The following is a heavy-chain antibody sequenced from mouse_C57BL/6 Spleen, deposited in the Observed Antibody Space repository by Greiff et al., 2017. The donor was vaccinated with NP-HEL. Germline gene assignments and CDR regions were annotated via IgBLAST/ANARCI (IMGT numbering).Heavy chain of an antibody. CDR1: GFNIKDYY. V-gene: IGHV14-2*01. CDR2: IDPEDGET. Sequence: VQLQQSGAELVKPGASVKLSCTASGFNIKDYYMHWVKQRTEQGLEWIGRIDPEDGETKYDPKFQGKATITADTSSNTAYLQLSSLTSEDTAVYYCAREWYSNYLDYWGQGTTLTVSS. J-gene: IGHJ2*01. D-gene: IGHD1-3*01. CDR3: AREWYSNYLDY.